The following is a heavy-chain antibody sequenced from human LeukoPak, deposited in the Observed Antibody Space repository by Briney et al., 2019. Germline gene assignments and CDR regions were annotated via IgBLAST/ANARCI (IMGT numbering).Heavy chain of an antibody. D-gene: IGHD2-2*01. CDR3: ARLVPASDY. J-gene: IGHJ4*02. CDR1: GGSISSHY. CDR2: IYHSGSA. V-gene: IGHV4-59*11. Sequence: SETLSLTCTVSGGSISSHYWSWIRQPPGEGLEWIGYIYHSGSANYNPSLKSRVTISVDTSKNQFSLELRSVTAADTAVYYCARLVPASDYWGQGTLVTVSS.